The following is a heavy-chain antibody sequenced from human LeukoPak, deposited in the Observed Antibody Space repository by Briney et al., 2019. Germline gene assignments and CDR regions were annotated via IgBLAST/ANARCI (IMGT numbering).Heavy chain of an antibody. CDR2: ISSSGSTI. D-gene: IGHD4-23*01. CDR1: GFTFSDYY. J-gene: IGHJ4*02. Sequence: GGSLRLSCAASGFTFSDYYMSWIRQAPGKGLEWVSYISSSGSTIYYADSVKGRFTISRDNAKNSLYLQMNSLRAEDTAVYYCARDPPTYYDGIAGVFDYWGQGTLVTVSS. CDR3: ARDPPTYYDGIAGVFDY. V-gene: IGHV3-11*01.